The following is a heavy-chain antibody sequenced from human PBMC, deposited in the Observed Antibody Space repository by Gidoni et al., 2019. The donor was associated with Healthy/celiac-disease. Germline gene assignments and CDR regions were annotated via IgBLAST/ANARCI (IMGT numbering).Heavy chain of an antibody. V-gene: IGHV4-34*01. Sequence: QAQLQQWGAGRMKTTPPLSRSQAAYGGSVSGQYWCWIRQPPGKGLEWIGEINHSGSTNYNPSLKCRVTISVDTSKSQFSLKLSSVTAADTAVYYCARGGHHWLVPPTSGEHWFDPWGQGTLVTVSS. CDR1: GGSVSGQY. CDR3: ARGGHHWLVPPTSGEHWFDP. CDR2: INHSGST. D-gene: IGHD6-19*01. J-gene: IGHJ5*02.